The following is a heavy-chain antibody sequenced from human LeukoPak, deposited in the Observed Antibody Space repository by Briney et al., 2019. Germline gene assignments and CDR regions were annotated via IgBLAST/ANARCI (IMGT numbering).Heavy chain of an antibody. J-gene: IGHJ4*02. D-gene: IGHD5-18*01. CDR1: GYTLTELS. Sequence: ASVKVSCKVSGYTLTELSMHWVRQAPGKGLEWMGGFDPEDGETIYAQKFQGRVTMTRDTSTSTVYMELSSLRSEDTAVYYCARPLGYNYGYYFDYWGQGTLVTVSS. CDR2: FDPEDGET. V-gene: IGHV1-24*01. CDR3: ARPLGYNYGYYFDY.